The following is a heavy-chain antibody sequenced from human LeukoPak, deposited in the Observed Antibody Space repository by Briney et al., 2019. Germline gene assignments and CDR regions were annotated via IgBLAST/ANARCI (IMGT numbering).Heavy chain of an antibody. J-gene: IGHJ4*02. D-gene: IGHD3-22*01. Sequence: GASVKVSCKASGGTFSSYAISWVRQAPGQGLEWMGRIIPILGIANYAQKFQGRVTITADKSTSTAYMELSSLRSEDTAVYYCARVPRRSFRNYDSSGYYADWGQGTLVTVSS. V-gene: IGHV1-69*04. CDR3: ARVPRRSFRNYDSSGYYAD. CDR2: IIPILGIA. CDR1: GGTFSSYA.